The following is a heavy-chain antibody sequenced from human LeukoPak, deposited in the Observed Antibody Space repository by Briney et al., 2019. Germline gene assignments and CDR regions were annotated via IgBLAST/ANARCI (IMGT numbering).Heavy chain of an antibody. Sequence: SETLSLTCTVSGGSISSGDYYWSWIRQPPGKGLEWIGYIYYSGSTYYNPSIKSRVTISVDTSKNQFSLKLSSVTAADTAVYYCARERSDFWSGYYVANDAFDIWGQGTMVTVSS. D-gene: IGHD3-3*01. CDR1: GGSISSGDYY. CDR3: ARERSDFWSGYYVANDAFDI. CDR2: IYYSGST. J-gene: IGHJ3*02. V-gene: IGHV4-30-4*08.